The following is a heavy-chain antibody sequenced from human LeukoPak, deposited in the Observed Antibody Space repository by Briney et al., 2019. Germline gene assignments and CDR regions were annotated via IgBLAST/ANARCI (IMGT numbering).Heavy chain of an antibody. CDR2: ISGSGYAI. CDR3: ARLSGTYSRGGDH. Sequence: PGGSLRLSCTASGFTFSDFHMSWIRQAPGKGLELVSHISGSGYAIHHPGSVKGRFTISRDNAKNSLYLQMNSLRVEDSAVYYCARLSGTYSRGGDHWGQGTLVTVSS. J-gene: IGHJ4*02. V-gene: IGHV3-11*01. D-gene: IGHD1-26*01. CDR1: GFTFSDFH.